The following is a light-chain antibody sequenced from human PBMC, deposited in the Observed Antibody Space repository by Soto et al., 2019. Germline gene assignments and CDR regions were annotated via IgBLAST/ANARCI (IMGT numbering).Light chain of an antibody. CDR3: CSYGGSSTLDVV. CDR1: NSDVGAYNY. CDR2: EVS. Sequence: QSALTQPASVSGSPGQSITISCTGTNSDVGAYNYVSWYQQHPGKAPKLMIYEVSKRPSGVSNRFSGSKSGNTASLTISGLQAEDEADYYCCSYGGSSTLDVVFGGGTQLTVL. J-gene: IGLJ2*01. V-gene: IGLV2-23*02.